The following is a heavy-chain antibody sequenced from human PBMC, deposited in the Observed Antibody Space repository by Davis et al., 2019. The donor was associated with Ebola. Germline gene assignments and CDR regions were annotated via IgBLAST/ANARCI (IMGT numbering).Heavy chain of an antibody. J-gene: IGHJ4*02. CDR2: ISWNSGSI. V-gene: IGHV3-9*01. D-gene: IGHD3-10*01. CDR1: GFTFDDYA. CDR3: AREGWFGELMALGYIDY. Sequence: GGSLRLSCAASGFTFDDYAMHWVRHAPGKGLEWVSGISWNSGSIGYADSVKGRFTISRDNAKNSLYLQMNSLRAEDTAVYYCAREGWFGELMALGYIDYWGQGTLVTVSS.